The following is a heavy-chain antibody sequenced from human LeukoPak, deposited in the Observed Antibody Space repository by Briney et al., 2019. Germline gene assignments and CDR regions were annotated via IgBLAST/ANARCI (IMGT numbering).Heavy chain of an antibody. CDR2: INWNGGST. CDR3: ASGGIYYGAAFDF. D-gene: IGHD1-26*01. Sequence: ETLSLTCTVSGGSISSYYWGWIRQPPGKGLEWVSGINWNGGSTGYADSVKGRFTISRDNAKNSLYLQMNSLRAEDTALYYCASGGIYYGAAFDFWGQGTLVTVSS. V-gene: IGHV3-20*04. J-gene: IGHJ4*02. CDR1: GGSISSYY.